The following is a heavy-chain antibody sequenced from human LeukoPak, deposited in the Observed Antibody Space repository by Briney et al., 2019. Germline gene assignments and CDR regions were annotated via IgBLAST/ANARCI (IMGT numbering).Heavy chain of an antibody. V-gene: IGHV3-23*01. CDR2: ISGSGGRT. Sequence: PGGSLRLSCAASGFSFASYAMSWVRQAPGKGLEWVSGISGSGGRTYYADSVKGRFTISRDNSKNTLYLQMYSLRAEDTAIYYCAKDGAVDGILPVQYNWFDPWGEGTLVTVSS. D-gene: IGHD6-13*01. CDR3: AKDGAVDGILPVQYNWFDP. J-gene: IGHJ5*02. CDR1: GFSFASYA.